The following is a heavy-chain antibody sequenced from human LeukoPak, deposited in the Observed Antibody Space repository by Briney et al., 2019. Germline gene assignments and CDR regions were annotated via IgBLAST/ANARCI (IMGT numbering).Heavy chain of an antibody. D-gene: IGHD3-10*01. CDR1: GHSFSDYP. J-gene: IGHJ4*02. V-gene: IGHV1-2*06. CDR2: INSNSGGT. Sequence: ASVKVSCKASGHSFSDYPMHWVRQAPGQGLEWMGRINSNSGGTNYAQNFQGRVTMTRDTSINTVYMEVSGLTSDDTAVYYCARGGSGSGYLYYFDYWGQGTLVSVSS. CDR3: ARGGSGSGYLYYFDY.